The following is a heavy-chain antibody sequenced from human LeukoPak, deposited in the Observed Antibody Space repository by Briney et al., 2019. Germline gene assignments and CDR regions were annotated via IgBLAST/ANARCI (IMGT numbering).Heavy chain of an antibody. CDR3: ARLENYGSGTIVDP. V-gene: IGHV5-10-1*01. CDR1: GYSFTSYW. D-gene: IGHD3-10*01. CDR2: IHPSDSYT. J-gene: IGHJ5*02. Sequence: GESLRISCKGSGYSFTSYWISWVRQMPGKGLDGMGRIHPSDSYTNYSPSFQGHLTISANNSTSTAYLQWSSIKASDTAMYYCARLENYGSGTIVDPWGQRTLVTASS.